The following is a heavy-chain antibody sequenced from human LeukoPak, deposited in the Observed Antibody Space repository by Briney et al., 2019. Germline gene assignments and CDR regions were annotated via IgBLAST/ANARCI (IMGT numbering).Heavy chain of an antibody. Sequence: GGSLRLSRAASGFTVSSNYMSWVRQAPGKGLEWVSVIYSGGSTYYADSVKGRFTISRDNSKNTLYLQMNSLRAEDTAVYYCASHYYDSSGYLTPRGAFDIWGQGTMVTVSS. V-gene: IGHV3-66*04. J-gene: IGHJ3*02. D-gene: IGHD3-22*01. CDR1: GFTVSSNY. CDR3: ASHYYDSSGYLTPRGAFDI. CDR2: IYSGGST.